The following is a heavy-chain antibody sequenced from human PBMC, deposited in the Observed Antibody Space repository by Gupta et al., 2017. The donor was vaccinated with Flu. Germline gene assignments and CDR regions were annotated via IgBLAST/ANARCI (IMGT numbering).Heavy chain of an antibody. V-gene: IGHV1-3*01. Sequence: QAPGQRLEWMGWINAGNGNTKYSQKFQGRVTITRDTSANTAYMELSSLRSEDTAVYYCARDVGYYAAAVSSVIRNYYYYGMDVWGQGTTVTVSS. D-gene: IGHD6-13*01. CDR2: INAGNGNT. CDR3: ARDVGYYAAAVSSVIRNYYYYGMDV. J-gene: IGHJ6*02.